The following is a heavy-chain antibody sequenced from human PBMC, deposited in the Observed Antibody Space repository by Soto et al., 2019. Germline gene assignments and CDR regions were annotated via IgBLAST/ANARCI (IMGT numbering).Heavy chain of an antibody. CDR1: GYTFTTYD. Sequence: ASVKVSCKASGYTFTTYDIHWVRQGTGQGLEWMGWMDPSSGNTGYAQKFQGRVTITADESTSTAYMELSSLRSEDTAVYYCARDYYYDSSGYYSRLPFQHWGQGTLVTVSS. V-gene: IGHV1-8*01. CDR2: MDPSSGNT. D-gene: IGHD3-22*01. CDR3: ARDYYYDSSGYYSRLPFQH. J-gene: IGHJ1*01.